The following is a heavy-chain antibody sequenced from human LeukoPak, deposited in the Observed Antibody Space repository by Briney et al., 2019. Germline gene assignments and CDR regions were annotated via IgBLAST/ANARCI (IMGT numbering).Heavy chain of an antibody. CDR3: ARDHRVIGRFGESCFDY. J-gene: IGHJ4*02. CDR2: IYYSGST. CDR1: GGSISSYY. Sequence: SETLSLTCTVSGGSISSYYWSWIRQPPGKGLEWIGCIYYSGSTNYNPSLKSRVTISVDTSKNQFSLKLSSVTAADTAVYYCARDHRVIGRFGESCFDYWGQGTLVTVSS. V-gene: IGHV4-59*01. D-gene: IGHD3-10*01.